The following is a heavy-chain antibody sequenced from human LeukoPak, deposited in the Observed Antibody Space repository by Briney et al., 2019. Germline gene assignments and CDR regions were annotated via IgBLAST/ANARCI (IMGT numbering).Heavy chain of an antibody. Sequence: GASVKVSCKASGYTFTGYYMHWVRQDPGQGLEWMGWINPNSGGTNYAQKFQGRVTMTRDTSISTAYMELSRLRSDDTAVYYCARPAPLAAHLDAFDIWGQGTMVTVSS. CDR3: ARPAPLAAHLDAFDI. CDR2: INPNSGGT. J-gene: IGHJ3*02. D-gene: IGHD1-14*01. CDR1: GYTFTGYY. V-gene: IGHV1-2*02.